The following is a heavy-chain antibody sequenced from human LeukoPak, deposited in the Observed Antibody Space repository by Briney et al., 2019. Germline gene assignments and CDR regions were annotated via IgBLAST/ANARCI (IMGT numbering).Heavy chain of an antibody. J-gene: IGHJ4*02. CDR1: GFTFTNYA. CDR3: ARSRDGYNLDY. D-gene: IGHD5-24*01. V-gene: IGHV3-23*01. Sequence: PGGSLRLSCAASGFTFTNYAMSWVRQTPGRGLEWVSATVGSGPDTYHADSVKGRFTVSRDNSKNTLYLQMNRLRAEDTAVYYCARSRDGYNLDYWGQGTLVTVSS. CDR2: TVGSGPDT.